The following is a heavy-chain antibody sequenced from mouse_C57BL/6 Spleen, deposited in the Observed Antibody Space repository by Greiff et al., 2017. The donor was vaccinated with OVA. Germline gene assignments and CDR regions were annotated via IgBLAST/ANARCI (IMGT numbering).Heavy chain of an antibody. CDR3: ARAGYFYFDY. Sequence: EVKLMESGPGLVKPSQSLSLTCPVTGYSITSGYYWNWIRQFPGNKLEWMGYISYDGSNNYNPSLKNRISITRDTSKNQFFLKLNSVTTEDTATYCCARAGYFYFDYWGQGTTLTVSS. V-gene: IGHV3-6*01. D-gene: IGHD2-3*01. J-gene: IGHJ2*01. CDR2: ISYDGSN. CDR1: GYSITSGYY.